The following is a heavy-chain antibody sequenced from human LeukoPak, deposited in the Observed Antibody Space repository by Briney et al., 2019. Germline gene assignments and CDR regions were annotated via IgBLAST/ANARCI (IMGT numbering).Heavy chain of an antibody. V-gene: IGHV3-30*18. CDR2: ISVYESHK. J-gene: IGHJ4*02. CDR3: AKDQGTGFSDFDY. CDR1: GFTFSHYG. Sequence: GRSLRLSCAASGFTFSHYGVHWVRQAPGKGLEWVAVISVYESHKYYADSVKGRFTLSRDNSKNTLYLQMNSLTTEDTAVYYCAKDQGTGFSDFDYWGQGTLVTVSS. D-gene: IGHD6-19*01.